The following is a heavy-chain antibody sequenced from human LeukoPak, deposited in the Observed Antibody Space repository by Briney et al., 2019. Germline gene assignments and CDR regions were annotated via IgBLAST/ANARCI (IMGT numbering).Heavy chain of an antibody. J-gene: IGHJ4*02. CDR2: ISSCSSYI. V-gene: IGHV3-21*01. CDR3: ARESYYYDSSGYYYQGPFDY. CDR1: GFTFSSYS. D-gene: IGHD3-22*01. Sequence: PGGSLRLSCAASGFTFSSYSMNWVRQAPGKGLEWVSSISSCSSYIYYADSVKGRFTISRDNAKNSLYLQMNSLRAEDTAVYYCARESYYYDSSGYYYQGPFDYWGQGTLVTVSS.